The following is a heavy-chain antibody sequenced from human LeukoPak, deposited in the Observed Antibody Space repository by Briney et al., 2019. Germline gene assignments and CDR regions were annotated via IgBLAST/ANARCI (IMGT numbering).Heavy chain of an antibody. Sequence: ASVTVSCKASGYTFTGYYLHWVRQAPGQGLEWMGWINPNSGGTNYAQKFQGRVTMTRDTSISTAYMELSRLRSDDTAVYYCARRESTAPIDYWGQGTLVTASS. CDR3: ARRESTAPIDY. CDR2: INPNSGGT. D-gene: IGHD2-21*02. V-gene: IGHV1-2*02. J-gene: IGHJ4*02. CDR1: GYTFTGYY.